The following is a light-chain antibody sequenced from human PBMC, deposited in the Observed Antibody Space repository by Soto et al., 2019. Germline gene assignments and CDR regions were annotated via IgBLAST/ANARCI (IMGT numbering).Light chain of an antibody. J-gene: IGLJ2*01. CDR2: GDN. Sequence: SYELTQPPSVSVAPGQTARITCAGNNIESKTVHWYQQKPGQAPVLVGYGDNDRPSGIHEGFSGSNAGKTATLTFNSVEAGDEADYYCQVWDSSTDHPGVVFGGGTKLTVL. CDR3: QVWDSSTDHPGVV. CDR1: NIESKT. V-gene: IGLV3-21*02.